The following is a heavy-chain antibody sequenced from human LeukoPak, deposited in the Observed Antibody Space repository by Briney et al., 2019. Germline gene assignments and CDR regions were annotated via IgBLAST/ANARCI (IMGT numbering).Heavy chain of an antibody. CDR1: GGSISSGSYY. D-gene: IGHD2-15*01. V-gene: IGHV4-61*02. CDR3: ARSLRYCSCGSCPRWFDP. J-gene: IGHJ5*02. Sequence: SQTLSLTCTVSGGSISSGSYYWSWIRQPAGKGLEWIGRIYTSGSTNYNPSLKSRVTISVDTSKNQFSLKLSSVAAADTAVYYCARSLRYCSCGSCPRWFDPWGQGTLVTVSS. CDR2: IYTSGST.